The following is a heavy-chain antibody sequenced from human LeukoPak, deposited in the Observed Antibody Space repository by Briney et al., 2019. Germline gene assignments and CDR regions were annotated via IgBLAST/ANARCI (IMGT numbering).Heavy chain of an antibody. D-gene: IGHD6-25*01. CDR3: AHGNAAKYFDS. J-gene: IGHJ4*02. V-gene: IGHV5-51*01. CDR2: IYPADSDA. Sequence: HGESLKISCKGSGYTFTNYWVGWVRQMPGKGLEWMGIIYPADSDARYSPSFQGQVTISADKSVNTAYLQWSSLRASDTAMYYCAHGNAAKYFDSWGQGTLVTVSS. CDR1: GYTFTNYW.